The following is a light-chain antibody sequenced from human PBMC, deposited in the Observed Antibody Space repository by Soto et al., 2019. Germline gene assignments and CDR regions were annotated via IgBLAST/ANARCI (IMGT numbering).Light chain of an antibody. CDR2: GAS. CDR1: QSVSSS. V-gene: IGKV3-15*01. J-gene: IGKJ4*01. Sequence: EIVLTQSPATLSVSLGDTATLSCRASQSVSSSLAWYQHTPGRAPRLLLYGASTRATGIPTRFSGSGSGTECTLTLSSLQSEDFAVYYCQQYNNWPPLTFGGGTKVEI. CDR3: QQYNNWPPLT.